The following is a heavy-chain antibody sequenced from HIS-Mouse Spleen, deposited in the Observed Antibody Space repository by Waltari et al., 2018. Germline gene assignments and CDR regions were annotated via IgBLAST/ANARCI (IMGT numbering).Heavy chain of an antibody. Sequence: EVQLVESGGGLVKPGGSLRLSCAASGFTFSSYSMNWVRQAPGKGLECVSSISSSSSYIYYADSVKGRFTISRDNAKNSLYLQMNSLRAEDTAVYYCARTGGSSSSAGYWGQGTLVTVSS. CDR3: ARTGGSSSSAGY. CDR2: ISSSSSYI. CDR1: GFTFSSYS. D-gene: IGHD6-6*01. V-gene: IGHV3-21*01. J-gene: IGHJ4*02.